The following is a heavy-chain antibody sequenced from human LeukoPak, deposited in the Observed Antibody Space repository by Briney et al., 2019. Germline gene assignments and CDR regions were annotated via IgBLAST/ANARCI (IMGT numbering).Heavy chain of an antibody. CDR1: NGSISSSRYF. V-gene: IGHV4-39*01. CDR2: IDYSGST. D-gene: IGHD3-10*01. Sequence: SETLSLTCSVSNGSISSSRYFWGWIRQPPGKGLEWIGSIDYSGSTYYNPSLKSRVTISVDTSKNQFSLKLNSVTAADTAVYYCARRRRGDYYGSGSYYNPPRAFDYWGQGTLVTVSS. J-gene: IGHJ4*02. CDR3: ARRRRGDYYGSGSYYNPPRAFDY.